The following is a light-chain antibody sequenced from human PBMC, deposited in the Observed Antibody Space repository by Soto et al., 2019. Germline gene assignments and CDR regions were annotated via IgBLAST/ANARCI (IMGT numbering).Light chain of an antibody. CDR3: QQYGSSPAVT. Sequence: EIVLTQSPGTLSLSPGERATLSCRVSQSVSSSYLAWYQQKPGQAPRLLIYGASSRATGIPDRFSGSGSGTDFTLTISRLEPEDFAVYYCQQYGSSPAVTFGGGTKVEIQ. CDR2: GAS. V-gene: IGKV3-20*01. CDR1: QSVSSSY. J-gene: IGKJ4*01.